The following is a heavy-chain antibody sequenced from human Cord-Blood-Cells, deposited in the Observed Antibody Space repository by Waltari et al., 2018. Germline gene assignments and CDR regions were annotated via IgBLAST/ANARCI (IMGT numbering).Heavy chain of an antibody. D-gene: IGHD4-4*01. CDR3: AKETTASAFDI. J-gene: IGHJ3*02. V-gene: IGHV3-30*18. CDR1: GCISISFS. CDR2: ISYDGSNK. Sequence: QEQSVVPGGLVVLPGRTVLRAWAASGCISISFSMHVFRPVPGKGLEWVAVISYDGSNKYDADSVKGRFTISRDNSKNTLYLQMNSLRAEDTAVYYCAKETTASAFDIWGQGTMVTVSS.